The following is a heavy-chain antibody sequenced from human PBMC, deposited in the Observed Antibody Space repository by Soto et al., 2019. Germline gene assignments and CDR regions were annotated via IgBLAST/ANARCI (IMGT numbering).Heavy chain of an antibody. CDR3: TTVFASGSYPYLLGY. V-gene: IGHV1-69*13. Sequence: SVKVSCKASGGTFSSYAISWVRQAPGQGLEWMGGIIPIFGTANYAQKFQGRVTITADESTSTAYMELSSLRSEDTAVYYCTTVFASGSYPYLLGYWGQGTLVTVSS. CDR2: IIPIFGTA. D-gene: IGHD3-10*01. J-gene: IGHJ4*02. CDR1: GGTFSSYA.